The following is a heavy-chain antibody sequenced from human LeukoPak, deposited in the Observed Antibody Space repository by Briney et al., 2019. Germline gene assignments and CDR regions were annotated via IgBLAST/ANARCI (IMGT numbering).Heavy chain of an antibody. J-gene: IGHJ6*02. D-gene: IGHD3-10*01. CDR3: AREVWFGESYGMDV. CDR2: ISSSGSTI. CDR1: GFTFSSYE. Sequence: GGSLRLSCAASGFTFSSYEMNWVRQAPGKGLEWVSYISSSGSTIYYADSVKGRFTISRDNAKNSLYLQMNSLRADDTAVYYCAREVWFGESYGMDVWGQGTTVTVSS. V-gene: IGHV3-48*03.